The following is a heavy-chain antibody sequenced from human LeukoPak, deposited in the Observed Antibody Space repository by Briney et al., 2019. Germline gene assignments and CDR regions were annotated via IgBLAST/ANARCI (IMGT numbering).Heavy chain of an antibody. V-gene: IGHV3-7*01. CDR1: GFTFSSYW. CDR2: IKQDGSEK. D-gene: IGHD4-23*01. J-gene: IGHJ6*02. CDR3: ARHLGRAVVTHSYYYYGMDV. Sequence: PGGSLRLSCAASGFTFSSYWMSWVRQAPGKGLEWVANIKQDGSEKYYVDSVKGRFTISRDNAKNSLYLQMNSLRAEDTAVYYCARHLGRAVVTHSYYYYGMDVWGQGTTVTVSS.